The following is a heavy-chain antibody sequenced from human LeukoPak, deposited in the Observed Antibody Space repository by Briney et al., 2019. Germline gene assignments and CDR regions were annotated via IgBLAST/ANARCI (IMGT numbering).Heavy chain of an antibody. CDR1: GYTFTAYY. D-gene: IGHD1-14*01. CDR2: INPNSGGT. J-gene: IGHJ3*02. CDR3: ARDLSGISSATDAFDM. Sequence: GASVKVSCRASGYTFTAYYIHWVRQAPGQGLEWTGRINPNSGGTDSTQNFQGRVTMTRDTSMDTAYMELSSLRSDDTALYYCARDLSGISSATDAFDMWGQGTKVTVSS. V-gene: IGHV1-2*06.